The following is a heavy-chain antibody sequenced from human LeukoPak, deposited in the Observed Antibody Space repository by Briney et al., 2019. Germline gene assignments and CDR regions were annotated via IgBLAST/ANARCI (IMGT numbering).Heavy chain of an antibody. J-gene: IGHJ4*02. V-gene: IGHV3-9*01. CDR2: ISWNSGSI. CDR3: AEDIDSVARYTFDY. Sequence: GGSLRLSCAASGFTFDDYAMHWVRQAPGKGLEWVSGISWNSGSIGYADSVKGRFTISRDNAKNSLYLQMNSLRAEDTALYYCAEDIDSVARYTFDYWGQGTLVTVSS. CDR1: GFTFDDYA. D-gene: IGHD2-2*02.